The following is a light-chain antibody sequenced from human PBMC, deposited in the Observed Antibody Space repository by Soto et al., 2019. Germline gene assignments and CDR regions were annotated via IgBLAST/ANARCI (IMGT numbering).Light chain of an antibody. J-gene: IGKJ5*01. CDR3: QQYGNSAPIT. CDR2: GAS. V-gene: IGKV3-15*01. Sequence: EIVMTQSPATLSVSPGERATLSCRASQSVSSNLAWYQQKPGQAPRLLIYGASTRATGVPARFSGSGSGTDFTLTISRLEPEDFAVYYCQQYGNSAPITFGQGTRLEIK. CDR1: QSVSSN.